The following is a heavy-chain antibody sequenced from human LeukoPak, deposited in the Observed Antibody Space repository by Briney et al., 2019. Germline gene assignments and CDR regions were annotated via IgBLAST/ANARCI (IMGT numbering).Heavy chain of an antibody. V-gene: IGHV5-51*01. CDR2: IYPGNSDT. D-gene: IGHD2-15*01. J-gene: IGHJ3*02. CDR3: ARVKDDSDAFDI. Sequence: GESLNISCKGSGYSFTTYWIVWVRQMPGKGLEWMGIIYPGNSDTRYSPSFQGQVTISADKAISTAYLQWSSLKASDTAMYYCARVKDDSDAFDIWGQGTMVTVSS. CDR1: GYSFTTYW.